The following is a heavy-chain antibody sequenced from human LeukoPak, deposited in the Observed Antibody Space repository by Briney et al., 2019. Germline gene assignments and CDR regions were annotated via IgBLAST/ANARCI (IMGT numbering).Heavy chain of an antibody. V-gene: IGHV3-7*01. D-gene: IGHD3-3*01. CDR2: IKQDGSEK. J-gene: IGHJ5*02. CDR1: GFTFSSYW. Sequence: GGSLRLSCAASGFTFSSYWMSWVRQAPGKGLEWVANIKQDGSEKYYVDSVKGRFTISRDNAKNSLYLQMNSLRAEDTAVYYCARVFSDFWSGYSYGWWFDPWGQGILVTVSS. CDR3: ARVFSDFWSGYSYGWWFDP.